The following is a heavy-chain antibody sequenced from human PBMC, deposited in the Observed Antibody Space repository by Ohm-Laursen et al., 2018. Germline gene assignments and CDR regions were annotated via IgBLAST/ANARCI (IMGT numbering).Heavy chain of an antibody. CDR1: GFTFDDYA. V-gene: IGHV3-9*01. J-gene: IGHJ1*01. CDR2: ISWNSGSI. D-gene: IGHD3-3*01. CDR3: ANGGGSFWSGYYEEYFQH. Sequence: SLRLSCSASGFTFDDYAMHWVRQALGKGLEWVSGISWNSGSIGYADSVKGRFTISRDNAKNSLYLQMNSLRAEDTALYYCANGGGSFWSGYYEEYFQHWGQGTLVTVSS.